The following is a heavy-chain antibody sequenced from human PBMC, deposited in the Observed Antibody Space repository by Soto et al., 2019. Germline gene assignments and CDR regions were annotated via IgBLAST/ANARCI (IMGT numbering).Heavy chain of an antibody. CDR1: GYTFTGYY. Sequence: ASVKVSCKASGYTFTGYYMHWVRQAPGQGLEWMGWINPNSGGTNYAQKFQGRVTMTRDTSVSTAYMELSRLRSDDTAVYYCARDGCSGGSCYSLSGMDVWGQGTTVTVSS. J-gene: IGHJ6*02. CDR2: INPNSGGT. D-gene: IGHD2-15*01. CDR3: ARDGCSGGSCYSLSGMDV. V-gene: IGHV1-2*02.